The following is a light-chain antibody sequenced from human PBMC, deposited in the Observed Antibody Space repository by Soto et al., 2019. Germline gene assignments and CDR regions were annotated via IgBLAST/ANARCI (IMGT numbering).Light chain of an antibody. CDR3: QQYGSSSWT. V-gene: IGKV3-20*01. J-gene: IGKJ1*01. CDR1: QSVSSTY. Sequence: EIVLTQSPGTLSSSPGERATLSCRASQSVSSTYLAWYQQKPGQAPRLLISAASNRATGIPDRFSGSGSGTDFALTISRLEPEDFGVYYCQQYGSSSWTFGQGTRVEI. CDR2: AAS.